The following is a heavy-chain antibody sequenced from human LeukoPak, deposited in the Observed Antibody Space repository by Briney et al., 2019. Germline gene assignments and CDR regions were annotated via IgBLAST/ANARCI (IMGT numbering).Heavy chain of an antibody. J-gene: IGHJ6*02. V-gene: IGHV4-59*08. CDR1: GGSISNNY. D-gene: IGHD2-8*02. Sequence: SETLSLTCTVSGGSISNNYWSWIRQPPGKGLEWIGYIYYTGTTNYNPSLKSRVTLSVDSSKNHFSLNLYSVTAADTAVYYCARHTGAWGYYYYGMDVWGQGTTVTVSS. CDR3: ARHTGAWGYYYYGMDV. CDR2: IYYTGTT.